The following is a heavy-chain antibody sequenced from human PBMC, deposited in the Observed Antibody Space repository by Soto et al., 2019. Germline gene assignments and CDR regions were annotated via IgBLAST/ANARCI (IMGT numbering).Heavy chain of an antibody. CDR1: GFTFSSYA. CDR2: ISGNGVST. Sequence: GGSLRLSCAASGFTFSSYALSWVRQAPGKGLQCVSTISGNGVSTYYADSVKGRFTISRDNSRNTLYLQMNSLRAEDTAVYYCAKVQGSGSGLYYFYYYGMDVWGQGTLVTVSS. D-gene: IGHD3-10*01. V-gene: IGHV3-23*01. J-gene: IGHJ6*02. CDR3: AKVQGSGSGLYYFYYYGMDV.